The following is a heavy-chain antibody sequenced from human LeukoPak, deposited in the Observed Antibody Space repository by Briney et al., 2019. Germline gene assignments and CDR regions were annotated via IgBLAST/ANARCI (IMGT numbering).Heavy chain of an antibody. CDR3: ARDRTRTGYSSGWYHDY. D-gene: IGHD6-19*01. CDR2: INPNSGGT. V-gene: IGHV1-2*02. Sequence: ASVTVSCKASGYTFTGYYMHWVRQAPGQGLEWMGWINPNSGGTNYAQKVQGRVTMTRDTSISTAYMELSRLRSDDTAVYYCARDRTRTGYSSGWYHDYWGQGTLVTVSS. CDR1: GYTFTGYY. J-gene: IGHJ4*02.